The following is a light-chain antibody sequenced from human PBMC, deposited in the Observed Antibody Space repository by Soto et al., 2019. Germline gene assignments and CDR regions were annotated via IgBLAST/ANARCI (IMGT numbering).Light chain of an antibody. CDR3: QVWDTSSDLVV. Sequence: SYELPQTPSVSVAPGKTARITCGGSDIGSTSVHWYQQKPGQAPVLVIYNDIDRPSGIPERFSGSNSGNTATLTISRVEAGDEADYYCQVWDTSSDLVVFGGGTKLTVL. V-gene: IGLV3-21*04. CDR2: NDI. CDR1: DIGSTS. J-gene: IGLJ2*01.